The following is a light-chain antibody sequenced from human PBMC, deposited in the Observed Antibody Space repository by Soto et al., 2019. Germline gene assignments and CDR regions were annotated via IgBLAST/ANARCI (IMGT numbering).Light chain of an antibody. J-gene: IGKJ1*01. Sequence: EIVMTQSPATLSLSPLERSTLSCSARQSVGSNLAWYQQKPGQAPRLLIYGASTRATGIPARFSGSGSETEFTLTISSLQAEDSAVYFCQQYNNWPTWTFGQGTKVDI. CDR1: QSVGSN. CDR3: QQYNNWPTWT. V-gene: IGKV3-15*01. CDR2: GAS.